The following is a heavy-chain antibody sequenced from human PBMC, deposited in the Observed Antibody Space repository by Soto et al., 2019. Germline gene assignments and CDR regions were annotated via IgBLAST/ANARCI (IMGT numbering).Heavy chain of an antibody. V-gene: IGHV4-34*01. J-gene: IGHJ5*02. CDR1: GGSFSGYY. CDR2: INHSGST. Sequence: SETLSLTCAVYGGSFSGYYWSWIRQPPGKGLEWIGEINHSGSTNYNPSLKSRVTISVDTSKNQFSLKLSSVTAADTAVYYCARGGLKTYYYDSSGYSNWFDPWGQGTLVTVSS. CDR3: ARGGLKTYYYDSSGYSNWFDP. D-gene: IGHD3-22*01.